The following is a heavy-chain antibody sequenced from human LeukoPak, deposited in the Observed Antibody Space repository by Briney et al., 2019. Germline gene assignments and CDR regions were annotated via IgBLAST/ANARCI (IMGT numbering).Heavy chain of an antibody. V-gene: IGHV3-23*01. D-gene: IGHD3-10*01. CDR2: ISGSGGST. CDR1: GFTFSSYA. CDR3: AKDHSYYYGSGSYYSPVDY. J-gene: IGHJ4*02. Sequence: GGSLRLSCAASGFTFSSYAMSWVRQAPGKGLEWVSAISGSGGSTYYAESVKGRFTISRDNSKNRLYLQMNSLRAEDTAVYYCAKDHSYYYGSGSYYSPVDYWGRGTLVTVSS.